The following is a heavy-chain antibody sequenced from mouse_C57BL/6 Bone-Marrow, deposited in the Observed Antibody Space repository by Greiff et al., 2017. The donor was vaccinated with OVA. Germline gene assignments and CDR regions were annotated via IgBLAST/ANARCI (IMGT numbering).Heavy chain of an antibody. D-gene: IGHD3-2*02. J-gene: IGHJ2*01. CDR2: IYPGDGDT. Sequence: QVQLQQSGAELVKPGASVKISCKASGYAFSSYWMNWVKQRPGKGLEWIGQIYPGDGDTNYNGKFKGKATLTADKSSSTAYMQLSSLTSEDSAVYFCARQLRLRTHFNYWGQGTTLTVSS. V-gene: IGHV1-80*01. CDR1: GYAFSSYW. CDR3: ARQLRLRTHFNY.